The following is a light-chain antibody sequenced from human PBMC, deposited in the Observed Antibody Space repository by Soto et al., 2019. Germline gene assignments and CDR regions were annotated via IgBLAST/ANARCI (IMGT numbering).Light chain of an antibody. V-gene: IGKV3-11*01. CDR2: DAS. CDR1: QSVSSY. Sequence: EIVLTQSPATLSLSPGERATLSCRASQSVSSYLAWYQQKPGQAPRLLIYDASNRATGIPARFSGSGSGTGFTLTISNLEAEDFCVYYCQQRRGTFGQGTKLEIK. CDR3: QQRRGT. J-gene: IGKJ2*01.